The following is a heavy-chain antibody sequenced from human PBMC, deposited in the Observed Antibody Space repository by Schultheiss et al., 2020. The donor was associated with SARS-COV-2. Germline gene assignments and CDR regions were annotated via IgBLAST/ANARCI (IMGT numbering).Heavy chain of an antibody. CDR3: ARHSRGKVVNDAFDI. D-gene: IGHD3-22*01. CDR1: GFTFSDYY. J-gene: IGHJ3*02. V-gene: IGHV4-39*01. Sequence: GSLRLSCAASGFTFSDYYMSWIRQAPGKGLEWIGSIYYSGSTYYNPSLKSRVTISVDTSKNQFSLKLSSVTAADTAVYYCARHSRGKVVNDAFDIWGQGTMVTVSS. CDR2: IYYSGST.